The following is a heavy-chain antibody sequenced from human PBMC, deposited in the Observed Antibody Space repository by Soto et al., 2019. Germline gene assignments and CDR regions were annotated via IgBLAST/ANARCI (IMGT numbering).Heavy chain of an antibody. J-gene: IGHJ6*02. Sequence: AGGSLRLSCAASGFTFSSSDMHWVRQAPGKGLEWVAVISHDGSNKYYADSVKGRFTISRDNSKNTLYLQMNSLRAEDTAVYYCARDDIVVEYPIYGMDVWGQGTTVTVSS. CDR2: ISHDGSNK. CDR1: GFTFSSSD. D-gene: IGHD2-2*01. CDR3: ARDDIVVEYPIYGMDV. V-gene: IGHV3-30-3*01.